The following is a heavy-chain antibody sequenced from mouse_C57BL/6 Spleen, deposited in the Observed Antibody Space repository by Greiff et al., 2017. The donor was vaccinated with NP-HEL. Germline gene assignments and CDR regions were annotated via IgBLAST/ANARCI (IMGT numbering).Heavy chain of an antibody. V-gene: IGHV3-6*01. CDR1: GYSITSGYY. CDR2: ISYDGSN. D-gene: IGHD2-2*01. J-gene: IGHJ2*01. CDR3: ARDGYEYYFDY. Sequence: EVQRVESGPGLVKPSQSLSLTCSVTGYSITSGYYWNWIRQFPGNKLEWMGYISYDGSNNYNPSLKNRISITRDTSKNQFFLKLNSVTTEDTATYYCARDGYEYYFDYWGQGTTLTVSS.